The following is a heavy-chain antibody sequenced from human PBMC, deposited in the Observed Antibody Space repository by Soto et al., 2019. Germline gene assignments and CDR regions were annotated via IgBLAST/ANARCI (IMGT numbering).Heavy chain of an antibody. CDR2: INHSGTT. D-gene: IGHD6-25*01. Sequence: SETLSLTCGVYRGSFSGFYWSWVRQTPGGGLEWIGEINHSGTTNYNPSSQNRVTISVDKSTNNFSLKMTSVTAADAAVYYCARGRGYVYGSNFYGLDVWGQGTTVTVSS. V-gene: IGHV4-34*01. J-gene: IGHJ6*02. CDR1: RGSFSGFY. CDR3: ARGRGYVYGSNFYGLDV.